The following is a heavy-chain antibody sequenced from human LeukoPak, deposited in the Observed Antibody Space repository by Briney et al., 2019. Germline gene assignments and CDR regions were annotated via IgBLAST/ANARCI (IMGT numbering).Heavy chain of an antibody. CDR1: GFTFSDYY. J-gene: IGHJ4*02. D-gene: IGHD5-18*01. CDR3: ASVGSYGCGSLPTYFDY. Sequence: GGSLRLSCAASGFTFSDYYMSWIRKAPGKGLEWVSYISSSGSTIYYADSVKGRFTISRDNAKNSLYLQMNRLRAEDTAVYYCASVGSYGCGSLPTYFDYWGQGTLVTVSS. V-gene: IGHV3-11*01. CDR2: ISSSGSTI.